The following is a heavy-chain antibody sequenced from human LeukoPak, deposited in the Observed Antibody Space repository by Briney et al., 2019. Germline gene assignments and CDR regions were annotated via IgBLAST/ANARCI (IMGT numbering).Heavy chain of an antibody. CDR3: ARSLPGAIGAADL. D-gene: IGHD1-26*01. CDR1: GGSIISYY. J-gene: IGHJ4*02. CDR2: IHPSGST. V-gene: IGHV4-59*01. Sequence: SETLSLTCTVSGGSIISYYWSWIRQPPGQGLEWIAFIHPSGSTGYSPSLKSRVTISVDTSKNHFSLKVTSLTPADTGVYYCARSLPGAIGAADLWGQGTLVTVSS.